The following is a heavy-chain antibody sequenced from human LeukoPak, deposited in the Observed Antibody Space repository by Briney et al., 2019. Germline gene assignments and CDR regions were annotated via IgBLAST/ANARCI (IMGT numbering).Heavy chain of an antibody. CDR2: INTNTGNP. CDR1: GYSFTDKY. D-gene: IGHD2-21*02. J-gene: IGHJ4*02. Sequence: ASVKVSCKASGYSFTDKYMHWVRQAPGQGLEWMGWINTNTGNPTYAQGFTGRFVFSLDTSVSTAYLLIRSLKPEDTAVYYCARERSVTESDFDYWGQGTLVTVSS. V-gene: IGHV7-4-1*01. CDR3: ARERSVTESDFDY.